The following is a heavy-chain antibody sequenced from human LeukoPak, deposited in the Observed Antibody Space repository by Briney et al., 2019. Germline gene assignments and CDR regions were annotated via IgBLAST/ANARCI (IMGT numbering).Heavy chain of an antibody. CDR1: GGTFSRYA. Sequence: GASVKVSCKASGGTFSRYAISWVRQAPGQGLEWMGWISAYNGNTNYAQKLQGRVTMTTDTSTSTAYMELRSLRSDDTAVYYCARHRGNDAFDFWGQGTMVTVSS. CDR2: ISAYNGNT. J-gene: IGHJ3*01. V-gene: IGHV1-18*01. D-gene: IGHD1-26*01. CDR3: ARHRGNDAFDF.